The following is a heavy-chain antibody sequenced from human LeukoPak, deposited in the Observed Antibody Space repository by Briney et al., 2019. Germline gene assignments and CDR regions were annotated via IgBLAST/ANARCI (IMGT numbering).Heavy chain of an antibody. CDR2: ISYDGSNK. Sequence: GGSLRLSCAASGFTFSSYSMHWVRQAPGKGLEWVGVISYDGSNKYYADSVKGRFTISRDNSKNTLYLQMNSLRAEDTAVYYCARGNRDRGDYTHAFDIWGQGTMVTVSS. CDR3: ARGNRDRGDYTHAFDI. CDR1: GFTFSSYS. J-gene: IGHJ3*02. D-gene: IGHD4-17*01. V-gene: IGHV3-30*04.